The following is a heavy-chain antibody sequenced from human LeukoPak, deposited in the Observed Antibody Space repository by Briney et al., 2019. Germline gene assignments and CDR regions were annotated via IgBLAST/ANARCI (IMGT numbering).Heavy chain of an antibody. CDR2: IYHSGST. CDR3: ARLKYSSSWPRTLGGYFDY. CDR1: GGSISSSNW. D-gene: IGHD6-13*01. Sequence: PSGTLSLTCAVSGGSISSSNWWSWVRQPPGKGLEWIGEIYHSGSTNYNPSLKSRVTISVDKSKNQSSLKLSSVTAADTAVYYCARLKYSSSWPRTLGGYFDYWGQGTLVTVSS. J-gene: IGHJ4*02. V-gene: IGHV4-4*02.